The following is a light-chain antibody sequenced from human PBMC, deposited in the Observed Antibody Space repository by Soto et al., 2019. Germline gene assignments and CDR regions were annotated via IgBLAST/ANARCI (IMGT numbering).Light chain of an antibody. Sequence: DIQMTQSPSTLSASVGDSVTITCRASQSISSWVAWYQQKPGKAPKLLIYKASTLESGVPLRFSGSGPGTEFTLTISSLQPDDFATYYCQQYNSYSGTFGQGTKVEIK. J-gene: IGKJ1*01. V-gene: IGKV1-5*03. CDR3: QQYNSYSGT. CDR2: KAS. CDR1: QSISSW.